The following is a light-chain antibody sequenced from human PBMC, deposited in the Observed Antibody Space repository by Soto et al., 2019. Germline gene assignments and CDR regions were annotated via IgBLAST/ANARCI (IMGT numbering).Light chain of an antibody. V-gene: IGKV3-11*01. CDR2: ADS. J-gene: IGKJ5*01. Sequence: VVWTQSPSTLSLSPLETARLSLRSIPIVSVGIDCYHQKPGQAPRLLIYADSNRATGIPARFSGSGSGTDFTLTISSLEPEDFSVYYCQQRYNWPITLGQATRL. CDR1: PIVSVG. CDR3: QQRYNWPIT.